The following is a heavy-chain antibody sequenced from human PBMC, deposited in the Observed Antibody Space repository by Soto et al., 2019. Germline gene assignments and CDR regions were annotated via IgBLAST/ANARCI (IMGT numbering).Heavy chain of an antibody. D-gene: IGHD3-22*01. CDR3: ARDHSEYYYDSSGYPI. CDR1: GYTFTSYG. CDR2: INAYNGNT. V-gene: IGHV1-18*01. Sequence: ASVKVSCKASGYTFTSYGISWVRQAPGQRLEWMGWINAYNGNTKYSQKFQGRVTITRDTSASTAYMELSSLRSEDTAVYYCARDHSEYYYDSSGYPIWGQGTTVTVSS. J-gene: IGHJ6*02.